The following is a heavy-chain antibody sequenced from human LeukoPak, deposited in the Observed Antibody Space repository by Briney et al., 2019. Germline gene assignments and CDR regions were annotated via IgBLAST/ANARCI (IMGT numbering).Heavy chain of an antibody. CDR2: IYSGGST. Sequence: GASLRLSCAASGFTFNKNAMNWVRQAPGKGLEWVSVIYSGGSTYYADSVKGRFTISRDNSKNTLYLQMNSLRAEDTAVYYCAREGGSYYVFDYWGQGTLVTVSS. CDR3: AREGGSYYVFDY. CDR1: GFTFNKNA. D-gene: IGHD1-26*01. V-gene: IGHV3-66*02. J-gene: IGHJ4*02.